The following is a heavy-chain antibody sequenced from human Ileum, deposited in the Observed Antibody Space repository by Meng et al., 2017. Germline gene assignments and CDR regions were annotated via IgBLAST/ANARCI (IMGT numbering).Heavy chain of an antibody. J-gene: IGHJ4*02. CDR1: GFPFSFYA. V-gene: IGHV3-23*01. CDR3: AFDF. CDR2: ISASGDST. Sequence: VQCLQSGGGSVESWGSLRLSCAASGFPFSFYAMGWVRKAPGQGLELVSAISASGDSTYYADSVKGRFTVSRDNSKYTLYLQMESLRAEDTAMYYCAFDFWGQGTLVTVSS.